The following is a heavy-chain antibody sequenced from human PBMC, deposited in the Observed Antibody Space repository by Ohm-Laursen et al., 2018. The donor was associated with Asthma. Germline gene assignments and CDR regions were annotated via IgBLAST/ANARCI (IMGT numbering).Heavy chain of an antibody. CDR3: ARDLNVDTGMAYGMDV. V-gene: IGHV3-48*02. J-gene: IGHJ6*02. CDR2: ISSTSDII. D-gene: IGHD5-18*01. CDR1: GFTFRSYS. Sequence: GSLRLSCAASGFTFRSYSMNWVRQTPGKGLEWVSYISSTSDIIFYADSVKGRFIISRDNAKKSLYLQMNSLRDEDTAVYYCARDLNVDTGMAYGMDVWGQGTTVSVSS.